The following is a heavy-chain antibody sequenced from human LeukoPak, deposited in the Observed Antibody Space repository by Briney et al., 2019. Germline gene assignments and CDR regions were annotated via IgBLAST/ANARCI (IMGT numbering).Heavy chain of an antibody. CDR3: AKSHLPNAYSGTYYCDY. Sequence: QPGGSLRLSCAAPGFTFSYYGMHWVRQAPGKGLEWVAFIRYDESKKFYGDSVKGRFTISRDNSKNTLYLQMNSLRTEDTAVYYCAKSHLPNAYSGTYYCDYWGQGTLVTVSS. V-gene: IGHV3-30*02. CDR2: IRYDESKK. J-gene: IGHJ4*02. CDR1: GFTFSYYG. D-gene: IGHD1-26*01.